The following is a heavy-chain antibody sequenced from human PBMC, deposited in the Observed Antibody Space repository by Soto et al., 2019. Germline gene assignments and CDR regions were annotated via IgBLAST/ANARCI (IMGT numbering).Heavy chain of an antibody. J-gene: IGHJ6*02. CDR1: GFNFGAYA. D-gene: IGHD6-19*01. V-gene: IGHV3-23*01. Sequence: EARLLDSGGGLIQPGGSLRLSCEASGFNFGAYAMSWVRQAPGKGLERVLGISGSSSGTYYTDSVKGRFTISRDNSKNTVYLQMNSVRGEDTAVYYCAKDRSENFWVYYYAMDVWGQGTAVTVSS. CDR2: ISGSSSGT. CDR3: AKDRSENFWVYYYAMDV.